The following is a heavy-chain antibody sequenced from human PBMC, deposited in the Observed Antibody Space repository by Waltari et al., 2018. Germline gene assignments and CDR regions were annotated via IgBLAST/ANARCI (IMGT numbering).Heavy chain of an antibody. V-gene: IGHV4-39*01. J-gene: IGHJ4*02. Sequence: QLQVQESGPGLVKPSETLSLTCTVSGGAITTTNYYWGWIRQPPGKGLEWLGSIYYNGNTYYNPSLKSRVTMSADTSKNQFSLNLNSVTAADTAVYYCASLLTGDWGQGVLVTVSA. D-gene: IGHD3-9*01. CDR1: GGAITTTNYY. CDR2: IYYNGNT. CDR3: ASLLTGD.